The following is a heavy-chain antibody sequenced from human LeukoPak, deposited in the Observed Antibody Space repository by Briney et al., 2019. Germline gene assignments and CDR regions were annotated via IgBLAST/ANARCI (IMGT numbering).Heavy chain of an antibody. J-gene: IGHJ4*02. D-gene: IGHD4-17*01. CDR3: ARGGYGDYQNGFDY. CDR1: GGTFSSYA. Sequence: GASVKVSCKASGGTFSSYAISWVRQATGQGLEWMGWMNPNSGNTGYAQKFQGRVTMTRNTSISTAYMELSSLRSEDTAVYYCARGGYGDYQNGFDYWGQGTLVTVSS. V-gene: IGHV1-8*02. CDR2: MNPNSGNT.